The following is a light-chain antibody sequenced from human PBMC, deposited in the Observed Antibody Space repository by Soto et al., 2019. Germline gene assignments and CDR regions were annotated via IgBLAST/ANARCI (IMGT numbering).Light chain of an antibody. Sequence: TQSPSSLSVSVGDGATITCRASQGISSYLGWYQQKPGQTPRLLIYDASIMATGVPSRFSGSRSGTDFTLTISSLQPEDFAVYYCQQVNVYPLTFGGGTKVDIK. CDR3: QQVNVYPLT. V-gene: IGKV1-13*02. CDR2: DAS. J-gene: IGKJ4*01. CDR1: QGISSY.